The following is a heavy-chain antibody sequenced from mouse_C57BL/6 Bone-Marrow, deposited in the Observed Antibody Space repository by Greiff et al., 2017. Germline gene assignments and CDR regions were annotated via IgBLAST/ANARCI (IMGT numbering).Heavy chain of an antibody. V-gene: IGHV5-12*01. CDR3: ARPYSDCDGAWFAY. CDR1: GFTFSDYY. Sequence: EVQRVESGGGLVQPGGSLKLSCAASGFTFSDYYMYWVRQTPEKRLEWVAYISNGGGRTYYPDTVKGRFTISRDNAKNTLYLQMSRLKSAATAMYYCARPYSDCDGAWFAYWGQGTLVTVSA. CDR2: ISNGGGRT. D-gene: IGHD2-4*01. J-gene: IGHJ3*01.